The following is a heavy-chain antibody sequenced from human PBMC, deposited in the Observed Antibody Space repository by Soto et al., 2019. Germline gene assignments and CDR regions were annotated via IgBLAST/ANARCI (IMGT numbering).Heavy chain of an antibody. V-gene: IGHV3-74*01. CDR1: GFTFSSYW. J-gene: IGHJ4*02. CDR3: TRGLENYSYFDY. CDR2: INTDGSSI. Sequence: EVQLVESGGGLVQPGGSLRLSCAASGFTFSSYWMHWVRQAPGKGLEWVSRINTDGSSIVYADSVKGRFTISRDNAKNMLYVQMTSLRAEDTAVYYCTRGLENYSYFDYWGQGILVTVSS. D-gene: IGHD1-7*01.